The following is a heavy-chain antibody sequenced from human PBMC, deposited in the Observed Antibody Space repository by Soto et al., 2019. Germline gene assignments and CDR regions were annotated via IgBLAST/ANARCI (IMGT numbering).Heavy chain of an antibody. Sequence: GASVKVSCKASGYTFTGYYMHWVRQAPGQGLEWMGWINPNSGGTNYAQKFQGWVTMTRDTSISTAYMELSRLRSDDTAVYYCARQVKGGSYPFDYWGQGTLVTVSS. CDR1: GYTFTGYY. V-gene: IGHV1-2*04. CDR2: INPNSGGT. CDR3: ARQVKGGSYPFDY. D-gene: IGHD1-26*01. J-gene: IGHJ4*02.